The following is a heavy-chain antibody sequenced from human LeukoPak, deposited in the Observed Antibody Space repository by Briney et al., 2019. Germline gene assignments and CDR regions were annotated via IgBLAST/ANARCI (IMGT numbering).Heavy chain of an antibody. V-gene: IGHV3-74*01. D-gene: IGHD4-23*01. J-gene: IGHJ6*03. CDR1: GFTFSSYW. CDR2: INSDGSST. CDR3: AREVTVVTQSYYYYMDV. Sequence: GGSLRLSCAASGFTFSSYWMHWVRQAPGKGLVWVSRINSDGSSTSYADSVKGRFTISRDNAKDTLYLQMNSLRAEDTAAYYCAREVTVVTQSYYYYMDVWGKGTTVTVSS.